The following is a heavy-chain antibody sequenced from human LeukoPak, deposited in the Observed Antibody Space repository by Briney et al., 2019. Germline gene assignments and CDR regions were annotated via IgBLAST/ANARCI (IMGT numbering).Heavy chain of an antibody. J-gene: IGHJ4*02. CDR1: GGSFSGYY. CDR3: ARDAECGDDCYYFDY. V-gene: IGHV4-4*07. Sequence: SETLSLTCAVYGGSFSGYYWSWIRQPAGKGLEWIGRIYTSGSTNYNPSLKSRVTMSVDTSKNQFSLKLSSVTAADTAVYYCARDAECGDDCYYFDYWGQGTLVTVSS. D-gene: IGHD2-21*01. CDR2: IYTSGST.